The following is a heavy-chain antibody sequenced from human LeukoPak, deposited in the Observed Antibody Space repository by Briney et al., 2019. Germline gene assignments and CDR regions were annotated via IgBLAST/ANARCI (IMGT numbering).Heavy chain of an antibody. CDR2: IRSKAYGGTT. J-gene: IGHJ4*02. CDR3: AHTLGPDFWSGYYEGVGNVNFDY. D-gene: IGHD3-3*01. Sequence: GGSLRLSCTASGFTFGDYAMSWFRQAPGKGLEWVGFIRSKAYGGTTEYAASVKGRFTISRDDSKSIAYLQMNSLKTEDTAVYYCAHTLGPDFWSGYYEGVGNVNFDYWGQGTLVTVSS. CDR1: GFTFGDYA. V-gene: IGHV3-49*03.